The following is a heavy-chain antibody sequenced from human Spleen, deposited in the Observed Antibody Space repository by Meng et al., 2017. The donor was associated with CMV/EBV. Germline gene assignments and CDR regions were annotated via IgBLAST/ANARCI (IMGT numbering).Heavy chain of an antibody. V-gene: IGHV3-21*01. CDR2: ISSESHYM. Sequence: SYSMIWVRQAPGKGLEWVSSISSESHYMYYADAVKGRFTISRDNAKNSLYLQVNSLRADDTAVYYCARVGYCDSITCYRGIGGMDVWGQGTTVTVSS. CDR3: ARVGYCDSITCYRGIGGMDV. D-gene: IGHD2/OR15-2a*01. CDR1: SYS. J-gene: IGHJ6*02.